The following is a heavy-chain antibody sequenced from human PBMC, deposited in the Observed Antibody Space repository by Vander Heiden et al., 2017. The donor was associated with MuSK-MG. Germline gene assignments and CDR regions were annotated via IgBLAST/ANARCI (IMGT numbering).Heavy chain of an antibody. V-gene: IGHV3-48*03. CDR2: IRSSGSTI. Sequence: EVQLVESGGGLVQPGGSLRLSCAASGFTFSSYEMNWVRQAPGKGVEWVAYIRSSGSTIYDADSVKGRFTISRDNAKNSLYLQMNSLRAEDTAVYYCATADDYGNYYYMDVWGKGTTVTVSS. D-gene: IGHD4-17*01. CDR3: ATADDYGNYYYMDV. CDR1: GFTFSSYE. J-gene: IGHJ6*03.